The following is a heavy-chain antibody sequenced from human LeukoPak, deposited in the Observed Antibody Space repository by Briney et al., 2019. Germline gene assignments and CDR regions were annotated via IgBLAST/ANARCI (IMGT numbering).Heavy chain of an antibody. CDR1: GGSISSYY. D-gene: IGHD3-10*01. Sequence: PSETLSLTCTVSGGSISSYYWSWIRHPPGKGLEWIGYIYYSGSTNYNPSLKSRVTISVDTSKNQFSLKLSSVTAADTAVYYCARGPRPLWFGECWGQGTLVTVSS. V-gene: IGHV4-59*01. CDR2: IYYSGST. J-gene: IGHJ4*02. CDR3: ARGPRPLWFGEC.